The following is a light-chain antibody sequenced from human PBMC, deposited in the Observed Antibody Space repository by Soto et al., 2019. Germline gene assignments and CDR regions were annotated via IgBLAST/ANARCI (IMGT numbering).Light chain of an antibody. CDR1: SGHNSYA. CDR3: QTWGTGIHV. V-gene: IGLV4-69*01. Sequence: QPVLTHSPSASASLGASVKLTCTLSSGHNSYAIAWHQQQPEKGPRYLMKLNSDGSHSKGDGIPDRFSGSSSGAERYLTISSLQSEDEADYYCQTWGTGIHVFGGGTKLTVL. J-gene: IGLJ2*01. CDR2: LNSDGSH.